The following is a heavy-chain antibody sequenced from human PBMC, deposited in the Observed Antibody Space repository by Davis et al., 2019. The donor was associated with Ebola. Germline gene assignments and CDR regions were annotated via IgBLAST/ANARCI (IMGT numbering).Heavy chain of an antibody. CDR2: IKHDGIEK. V-gene: IGHV3-7*01. Sequence: GGSLRLSCAASEFSVSNNHLNWVRQAPGKGLEWVANIKHDGIEKNYVDSVKGRFAISRDNAKNSLYLQMNTLRVEDTAIYYCVPGTWIRGQGTLVTVSS. J-gene: IGHJ4*02. CDR3: VPGTWI. CDR1: EFSVSNNH. D-gene: IGHD5-18*01.